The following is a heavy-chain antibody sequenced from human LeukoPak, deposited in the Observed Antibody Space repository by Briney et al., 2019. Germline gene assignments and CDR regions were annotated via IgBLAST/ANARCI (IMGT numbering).Heavy chain of an antibody. Sequence: GASVKVSCKASGGTFSSYAISWVRQAPGQGLEWMGGIIPIFGTANYAQKFQGRVTITADESTSTAYMELSSLRSEDTAVYYCARESWGSIGIYNWFDPWGQGTLVTVSS. D-gene: IGHD3-16*01. CDR1: GGTFSSYA. CDR3: ARESWGSIGIYNWFDP. J-gene: IGHJ5*02. CDR2: IIPIFGTA. V-gene: IGHV1-69*13.